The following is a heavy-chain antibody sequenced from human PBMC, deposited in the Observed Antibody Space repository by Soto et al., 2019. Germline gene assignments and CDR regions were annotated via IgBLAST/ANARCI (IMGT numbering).Heavy chain of an antibody. J-gene: IGHJ4*02. CDR3: IKDDCSGDTCYLGH. Sequence: ASVKVSCKASGYIFNTYGIAWVRQAPGQGLEWMGWISTYNGHTKYAQKLQDRVTLTTDTSTSTAYIELRSLRFDDTAVYYCIKDDCSGDTCYLGHWGQGTLVTVSS. D-gene: IGHD2-15*01. V-gene: IGHV1-18*01. CDR2: ISTYNGHT. CDR1: GYIFNTYG.